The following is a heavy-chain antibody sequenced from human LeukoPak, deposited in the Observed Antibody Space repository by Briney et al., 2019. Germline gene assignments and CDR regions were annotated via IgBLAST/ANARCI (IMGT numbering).Heavy chain of an antibody. J-gene: IGHJ4*02. CDR3: ARETEMAKFRNVIDY. Sequence: GASVKVSCKASGYTFTGYYMHWVRQAPGQGLEWMGWINPNSGGTNYAQKFQGRVTMTRDTSISTAYMELSRLRSDDTAVYYCARETEMAKFRNVIDYWGQGTLVTVSS. V-gene: IGHV1-2*02. CDR2: INPNSGGT. CDR1: GYTFTGYY. D-gene: IGHD5-24*01.